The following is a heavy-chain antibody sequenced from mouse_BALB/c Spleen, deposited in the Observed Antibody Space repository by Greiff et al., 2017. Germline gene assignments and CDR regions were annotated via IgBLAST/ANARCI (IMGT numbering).Heavy chain of an antibody. CDR3: ARHEGDGYYYYAMDY. D-gene: IGHD2-3*01. Sequence: EVKLQESGGGLVQPGESLKLSCESNEYEFPSHDMSWVRKTPEKRLELVAAINSDGGSTYYPDTMERRFIISRDNTKKTLYLQMSSLRSEDTALYYCARHEGDGYYYYAMDYWGQGTSVTVSS. J-gene: IGHJ4*01. V-gene: IGHV5-2*01. CDR1: EYEFPSHD. CDR2: INSDGGST.